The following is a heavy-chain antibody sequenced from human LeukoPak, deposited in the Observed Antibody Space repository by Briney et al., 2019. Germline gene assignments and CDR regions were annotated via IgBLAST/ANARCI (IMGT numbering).Heavy chain of an antibody. CDR1: GFTFSSYA. Sequence: PGRSLRLSCAASGFTFSSYAMHWVRQAPGKGLEWVAVISYDGSNKYYADSVKGRFTISRDNSKNTLYLQMNSLRAEDTAVYYCARGGYSYGGAFDIWGQGTMVTVSS. CDR2: ISYDGSNK. V-gene: IGHV3-30-3*01. CDR3: ARGGYSYGGAFDI. J-gene: IGHJ3*02. D-gene: IGHD5-18*01.